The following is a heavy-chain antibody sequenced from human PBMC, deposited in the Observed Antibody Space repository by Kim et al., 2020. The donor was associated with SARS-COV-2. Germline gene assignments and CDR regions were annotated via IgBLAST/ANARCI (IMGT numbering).Heavy chain of an antibody. CDR2: IKSDGTDT. CDR1: GFTFSSYW. D-gene: IGHD3-22*01. J-gene: IGHJ5*02. V-gene: IGHV3-74*01. Sequence: GGSLRLSCAASGFTFSSYWMHWVRQVPGKGLIWVSRIKSDGTDTVYADSMKGRFTVSRDNARNTLYLQMKSLRAEDTALYYCVRGVYYYDSNAFGPWGQG. CDR3: VRGVYYYDSNAFGP.